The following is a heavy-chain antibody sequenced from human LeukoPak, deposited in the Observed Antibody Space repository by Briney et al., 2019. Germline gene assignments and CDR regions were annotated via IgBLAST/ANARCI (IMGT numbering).Heavy chain of an antibody. CDR3: ARDTALTTIVGGSEY. V-gene: IGHV1-18*01. CDR2: ISAYNGNT. Sequence: ASVKVSCKASGYSFTAYGITWMRQAPGQGLEWMGWISAYNGNTHYAERLQDRVTMTTDTSTSTAYMEWRSLRSDDAAIYYCARDTALTTIVGGSEYWGQGTLVIVSS. J-gene: IGHJ4*02. D-gene: IGHD2-15*01. CDR1: GYSFTAYG.